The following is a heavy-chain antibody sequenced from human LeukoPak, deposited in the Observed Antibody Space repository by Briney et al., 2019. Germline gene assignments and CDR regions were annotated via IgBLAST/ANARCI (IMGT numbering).Heavy chain of an antibody. CDR3: ALGVDSSGYYYLDY. CDR1: GGTFSSYA. V-gene: IGHV1-69*05. D-gene: IGHD3-22*01. CDR2: IIPIFGTA. J-gene: IGHJ4*02. Sequence: GASVKVSCKASGGTFSSYAISWVRQAPGQGLGWMGGIIPIFGTANYAQKFQGRVTITTDESTSTAYMELSSLRSEDTAVYYCALGVDSSGYYYLDYWGQGTLVTVSS.